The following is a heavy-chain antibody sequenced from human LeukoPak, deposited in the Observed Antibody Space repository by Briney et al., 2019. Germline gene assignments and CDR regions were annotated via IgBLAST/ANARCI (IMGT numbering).Heavy chain of an antibody. CDR1: GCRFTSYW. V-gene: IGHV5-51*01. CDR2: IYPGDSDT. D-gene: IGHD6-19*01. CDR3: ARRLGYSSGWYFDY. J-gene: IGHJ4*02. Sequence: GESLQISCKGSGCRFTSYWIGWVRQMPGKGLEWMGIIYPGDSDTRYSPSFQGQVTISADKSISTAYLQWSSLKASDPAMYYCARRLGYSSGWYFDYWGQGTLVTVSS.